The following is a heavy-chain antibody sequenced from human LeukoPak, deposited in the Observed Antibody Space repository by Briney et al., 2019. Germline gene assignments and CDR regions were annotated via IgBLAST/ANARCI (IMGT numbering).Heavy chain of an antibody. CDR2: FGTAGDT. D-gene: IGHD2-2*01. Sequence: GGPLSLSFAASELTFRGSDMHWFRQATGKALGWVSAFGTAGDTYYPGSVKGRFTISRENAKNSLYLQMNSLRAGDTAVYYCARAIYCSSTSCYPGGFDYWGQGTLVTVSS. CDR3: ARAIYCSSTSCYPGGFDY. J-gene: IGHJ4*02. V-gene: IGHV3-13*01. CDR1: ELTFRGSD.